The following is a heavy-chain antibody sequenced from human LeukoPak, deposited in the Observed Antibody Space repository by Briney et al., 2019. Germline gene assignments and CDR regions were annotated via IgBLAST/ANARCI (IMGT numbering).Heavy chain of an antibody. Sequence: PSETLSLTCTASGGSISSYYWSWIRQPPGKGLEWIGYIYYSGSTNYNPSLKSRVTISVDTSKNQFSLKLTSVTAADTAVYYCARGDQYSSSSGHFDYWGQGTLVTVSS. CDR1: GGSISSYY. CDR3: ARGDQYSSSSGHFDY. D-gene: IGHD6-6*01. J-gene: IGHJ4*02. CDR2: IYYSGST. V-gene: IGHV4-59*01.